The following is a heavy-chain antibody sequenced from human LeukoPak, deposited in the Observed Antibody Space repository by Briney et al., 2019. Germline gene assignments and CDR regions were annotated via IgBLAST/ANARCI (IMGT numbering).Heavy chain of an antibody. J-gene: IGHJ4*02. V-gene: IGHV1-18*01. D-gene: IGHD2-15*01. CDR2: ISAYNGNT. CDR1: GYTFTSYG. Sequence: GASVKVSCKASGYTFTSYGISWVRQAPGQGLEWMGWISAYNGNTNYAQKLQGRVTMTTDTSTSTAYMELRSQRSDDTAVYYCARVAPDCSGGSCHFDYWGQGTLVTVSS. CDR3: ARVAPDCSGGSCHFDY.